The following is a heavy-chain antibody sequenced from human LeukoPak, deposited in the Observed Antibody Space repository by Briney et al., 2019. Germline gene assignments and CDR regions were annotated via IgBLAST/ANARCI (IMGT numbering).Heavy chain of an antibody. J-gene: IGHJ4*02. Sequence: SETLSLTCTVSGGSISSYYWSWIRQPPGKGLEWIGYIYYSGSTNYNPSLKSRVTISVDTSKNQFSLKLSSVTAADTAVYYCARRYLGTSFDYWGQGILVTVSS. V-gene: IGHV4-59*01. CDR2: IYYSGST. CDR1: GGSISSYY. CDR3: ARRYLGTSFDY. D-gene: IGHD1-14*01.